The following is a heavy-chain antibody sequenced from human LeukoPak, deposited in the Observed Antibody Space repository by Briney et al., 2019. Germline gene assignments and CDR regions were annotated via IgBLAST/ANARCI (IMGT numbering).Heavy chain of an antibody. V-gene: IGHV3-7*01. D-gene: IGHD2-15*01. CDR1: GFTFSSYW. J-gene: IGHJ4*02. CDR2: IKQDGSEK. Sequence: GGSLRLSCAASGFTFSSYWMSLVRQAPGKGLEWVANIKQDGSEKYYVDSVKGRFTISRDNAKNSLYLQMNSLRAEDTAVYYCARDYRGYRAPYYFDYWGQGTLVTVSS. CDR3: ARDYRGYRAPYYFDY.